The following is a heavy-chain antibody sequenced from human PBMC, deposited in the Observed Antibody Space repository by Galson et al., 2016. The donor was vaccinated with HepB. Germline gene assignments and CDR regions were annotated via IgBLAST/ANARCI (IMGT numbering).Heavy chain of an antibody. CDR1: GFTFSDYA. Sequence: SLRLSCAASGFTFSDYAMNWVRQAPGKGLEWVSGINTNGGETYYADSVKGRFSISRDNSKNTLYLQMDSLSAEDTAVYYGAKWSRSSGTDYSFDYLDYWGQGTLVTVSS. J-gene: IGHJ4*02. V-gene: IGHV3-23*01. D-gene: IGHD1-26*01. CDR2: INTNGGET. CDR3: AKWSRSSGTDYSFDYLDY.